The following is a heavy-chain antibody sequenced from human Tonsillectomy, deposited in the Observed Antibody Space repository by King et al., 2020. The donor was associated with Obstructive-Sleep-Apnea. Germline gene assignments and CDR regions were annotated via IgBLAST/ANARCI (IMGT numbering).Heavy chain of an antibody. CDR2: ISGSGGST. J-gene: IGHJ4*02. CDR1: GFTFSSYA. Sequence: VQLVESGGGLVQPGGSLRLSCAASGFTFSSYAMSWVRQAPGKGLEWVSAISGSGGSTYYADSVKGRFTISRDNSKNTLYLQMNILRAEDTAVYYCAKARGYYYDSSGYYYFDYWGQGTLVTVSS. V-gene: IGHV3-23*04. CDR3: AKARGYYYDSSGYYYFDY. D-gene: IGHD3-22*01.